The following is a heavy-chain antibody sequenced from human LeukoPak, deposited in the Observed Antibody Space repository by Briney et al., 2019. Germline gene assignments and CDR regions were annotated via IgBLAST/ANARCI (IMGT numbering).Heavy chain of an antibody. Sequence: SETLSLTCTVSGDSISSSSYYWGWIRQPPGKGLEWIGSIFYGGSTYYNPSLKSRVTISVDTSKNQFSLKLSSVTAADTAVYYCARLELAAARGWFDPWGQGTLVTVSS. CDR3: ARLELAAARGWFDP. D-gene: IGHD6-13*01. J-gene: IGHJ5*02. CDR1: GDSISSSSYY. V-gene: IGHV4-39*07. CDR2: IFYGGST.